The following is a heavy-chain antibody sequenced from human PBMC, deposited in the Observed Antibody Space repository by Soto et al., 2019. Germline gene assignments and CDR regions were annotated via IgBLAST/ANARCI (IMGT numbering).Heavy chain of an antibody. Sequence: QLVETGGGLIQPGTSLTLSCAASGFSFSRNYMTWVRQAPGKGLEWVSFVYSGGATFYADSVKGRLILSRDDSQNTMYLRMNNLRAEDTAVYYCSRVPGRLWGRGTLVTVAS. V-gene: IGHV3-53*02. CDR2: VYSGGAT. CDR3: SRVPGRL. CDR1: GFSFSRNY. D-gene: IGHD3-10*01. J-gene: IGHJ4*02.